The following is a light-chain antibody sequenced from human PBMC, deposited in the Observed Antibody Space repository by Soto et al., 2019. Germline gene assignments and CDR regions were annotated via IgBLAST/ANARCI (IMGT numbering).Light chain of an antibody. CDR2: EGS. J-gene: IGLJ3*02. Sequence: QSALTQPASVSGSPGQSITISCTGTSSDVGSYNLVSWYQQHPGKVPKLMIYEGSKWPSGVSDRFSGSKSGNTASLTISGLQAEDEADYYCCAYAGSSTWVFGGGTKLTVL. V-gene: IGLV2-23*01. CDR3: CAYAGSSTWV. CDR1: SSDVGSYNL.